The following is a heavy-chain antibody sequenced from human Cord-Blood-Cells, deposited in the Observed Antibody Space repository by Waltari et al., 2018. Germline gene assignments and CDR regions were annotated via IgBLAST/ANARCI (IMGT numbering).Heavy chain of an antibody. CDR1: GGPISSSSYY. Sequence: QLQLQESGPGLVKPSETLSLTCTVSGGPISSSSYYWGWIRQPPGKGLEWIGSIYYSGRPYHNPSLKSRVTISGDTSKNQFSLKLSSVTAADTAVYYCAREVYKEYSSSSYAFDIWGQGTMVTVSS. J-gene: IGHJ3*02. CDR2: IYYSGRP. V-gene: IGHV4-39*01. CDR3: AREVYKEYSSSSYAFDI. D-gene: IGHD6-6*01.